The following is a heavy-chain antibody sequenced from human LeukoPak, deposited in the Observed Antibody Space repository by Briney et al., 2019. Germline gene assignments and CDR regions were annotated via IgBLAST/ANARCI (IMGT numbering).Heavy chain of an antibody. CDR2: ISGSGHTI. J-gene: IGHJ5*02. D-gene: IGHD1-1*01. CDR1: GFTFSSYW. CDR3: ARGGTRWFDP. V-gene: IGHV3-11*01. Sequence: PGGSLRLSCAASGFTFSSYWMSWIRQPPGKGLEWVSYISGSGHTIYYADSVKGRFTISRDNAKNSLYLQMNSLRAEDSAVYYCARGGTRWFDPWGQGTLVTVSS.